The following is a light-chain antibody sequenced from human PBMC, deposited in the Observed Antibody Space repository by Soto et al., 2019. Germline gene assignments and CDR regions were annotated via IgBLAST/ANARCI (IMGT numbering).Light chain of an antibody. CDR3: QQYGSSPRT. V-gene: IGKV3D-20*01. CDR2: DAS. CDR1: QTISGT. Sequence: EIVMTQSPATLSVSPGGRATLSCRASQTISGTLAWYQQKPGLAPRLLIYDASSRATGIPDRFSGSGSGTDFTLTISRLEPEDFAVYYCQQYGSSPRTFGQGTKVDIK. J-gene: IGKJ1*01.